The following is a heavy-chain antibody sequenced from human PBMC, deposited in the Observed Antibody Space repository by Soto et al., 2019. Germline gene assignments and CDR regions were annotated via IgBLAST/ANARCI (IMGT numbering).Heavy chain of an antibody. Sequence: QVQLQESGPGLVKPSQTLSLTCTVSGGSISSGGYYWSWIRQHPGKGLGWIGYIYYSGSTYYNPSLKSRVTISVDTSKNQFSLKLSSVTAADTAVYYCARGLSTVTTNNWFDPWGQGTLVTVSS. J-gene: IGHJ5*02. V-gene: IGHV4-31*03. D-gene: IGHD4-4*01. CDR1: GGSISSGGYY. CDR2: IYYSGST. CDR3: ARGLSTVTTNNWFDP.